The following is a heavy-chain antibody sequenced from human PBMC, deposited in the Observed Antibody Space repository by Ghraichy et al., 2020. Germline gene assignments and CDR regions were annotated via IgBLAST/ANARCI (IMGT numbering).Heavy chain of an antibody. CDR3: AKAPIVVVPAAIQRILMDY. CDR1: GFTFSSYA. J-gene: IGHJ4*02. D-gene: IGHD2-2*02. V-gene: IGHV3-23*01. CDR2: ISGSGGST. Sequence: RGSLRLSCAASGFTFSSYAMSWVRQAPGKGLEWVSAISGSGGSTYYADSVKGRFTISRDNSKNTLYLQMNSLRAEDTAVYYCAKAPIVVVPAAIQRILMDYWGQGTLVTVSS.